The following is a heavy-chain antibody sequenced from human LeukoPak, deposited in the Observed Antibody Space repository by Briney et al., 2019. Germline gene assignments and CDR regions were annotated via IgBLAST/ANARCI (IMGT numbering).Heavy chain of an antibody. J-gene: IGHJ5*02. CDR2: IYHSGST. V-gene: IGHV4-30-2*01. CDR3: ARVVDFWSGYYHNWFDP. D-gene: IGHD3-3*01. Sequence: PSQTLSLTCAVSGGSISSGGYSWSWIRQPPGKGLEWIGYIYHSGSTYYNPSLKSRVTISVDRSKNQFSLKLSSVTAADTAVYYCARVVDFWSGYYHNWFDPWGQGTLVTVSS. CDR1: GGSISSGGYS.